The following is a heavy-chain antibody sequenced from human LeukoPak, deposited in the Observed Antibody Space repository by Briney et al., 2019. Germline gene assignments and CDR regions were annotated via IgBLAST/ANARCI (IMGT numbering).Heavy chain of an antibody. CDR1: GYTFTSYY. CDR3: ARGNPETYYYYYYMDV. Sequence: GASVKVSCKASGYTFTSYYLYWLRQAPGQGLEWMGIINPSGGSTTYAQKFQGRVTMTRDTSTSTVYMELSSLRSEDTAVYYCARGNPETYYYYYYMDVWGKGTTVTVSS. J-gene: IGHJ6*03. CDR2: INPSGGST. V-gene: IGHV1-46*01.